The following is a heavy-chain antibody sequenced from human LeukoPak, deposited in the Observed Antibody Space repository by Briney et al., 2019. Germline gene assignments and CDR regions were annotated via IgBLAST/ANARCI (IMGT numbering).Heavy chain of an antibody. J-gene: IGHJ4*02. V-gene: IGHV3-48*02. CDR1: GFTFSSYS. CDR3: ARADRDSGSDY. Sequence: GGSLRLSCAASGFTFSSYSMNWVRQAPGKGLEWVSFISSTSSTIYYADSVKGRFTISRDSAKNSLYMQMYSLRDEDTAVYYCARADRDSGSDYWGQGTLVTVSS. D-gene: IGHD5-12*01. CDR2: ISSTSSTI.